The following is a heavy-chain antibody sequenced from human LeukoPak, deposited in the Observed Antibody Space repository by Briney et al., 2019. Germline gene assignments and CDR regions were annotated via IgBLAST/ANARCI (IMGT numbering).Heavy chain of an antibody. D-gene: IGHD4-17*01. CDR1: GGSISSGDYY. CDR2: IYYSGST. CDR3: ARVTTVMLFDY. J-gene: IGHJ4*02. Sequence: SETLSLTCTVSGGSISSGDYYWGWLRQPPGKGLEWIGYIYYSGSTYYNPSLKSRVTISVDTSKNQFSLKLSSVTAADTAVYYCARVTTVMLFDYWGQGTLVTVSS. V-gene: IGHV4-30-4*01.